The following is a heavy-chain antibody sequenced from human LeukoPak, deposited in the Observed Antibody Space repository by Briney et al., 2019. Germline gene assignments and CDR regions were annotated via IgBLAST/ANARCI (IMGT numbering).Heavy chain of an antibody. CDR2: ISSSSSYI. CDR1: GFTFSSYS. V-gene: IGHV3-21*01. D-gene: IGHD6-19*01. CDR3: AREGWGVAVAVSLYYYYYMDV. Sequence: GGSLSLSCAASGFTFSSYSMNWVRQAPGKGLEWVSSISSSSSYIYYADSVKGRFTISRDNAKNSLYQQMNRLRAEDTAVYYCAREGWGVAVAVSLYYYYYMDVWGKGTTVTVSS. J-gene: IGHJ6*03.